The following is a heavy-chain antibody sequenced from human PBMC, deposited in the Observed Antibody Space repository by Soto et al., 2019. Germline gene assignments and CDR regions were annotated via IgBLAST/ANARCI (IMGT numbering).Heavy chain of an antibody. CDR3: ARVGSASLMVVVIADH. V-gene: IGHV3-49*03. CDR1: GFTFGDYA. CDR2: IRSKGYGGTT. Sequence: GGSLRLSCTTSGFTFGDYAMSWFRQAPGKGLEWVGFIRSKGYGGTTQYAASVKGRFTISRDDPESIAYLQMDSLKTEDTALYYCARVGSASLMVVVIADHWGQGTQVTVSS. J-gene: IGHJ4*02. D-gene: IGHD3-22*01.